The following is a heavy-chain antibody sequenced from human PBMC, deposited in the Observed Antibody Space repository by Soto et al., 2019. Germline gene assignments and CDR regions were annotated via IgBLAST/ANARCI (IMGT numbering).Heavy chain of an antibody. Sequence: QVQLVQSGTEVKKPGSSVKVSCTASGATFSNYAISWVRQAPGQGLEWMGGIIPLFATADYAQNFQGRVEITADESTRAADMELNRLTSEDTAVYYCAAIRLGELSSIDYWGQGTLVTVSS. J-gene: IGHJ4*02. V-gene: IGHV1-69*12. CDR3: AAIRLGELSSIDY. CDR2: IIPLFATA. CDR1: GATFSNYA. D-gene: IGHD3-16*02.